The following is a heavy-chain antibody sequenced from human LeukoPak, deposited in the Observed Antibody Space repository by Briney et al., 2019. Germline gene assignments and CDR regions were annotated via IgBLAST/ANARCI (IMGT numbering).Heavy chain of an antibody. V-gene: IGHV4-59*01. Sequence: SETLSLTCTVSGGSISSYYWSWIRQPPGKGLEWIGYIYYRGSTNYNPSLKSRVTISVDTSKNQFSLKLSSVTAADTAVYYCARGLRGVIPDYWGQGTLVTVSS. CDR2: IYYRGST. J-gene: IGHJ4*02. D-gene: IGHD3-10*01. CDR3: ARGLRGVIPDY. CDR1: GGSISSYY.